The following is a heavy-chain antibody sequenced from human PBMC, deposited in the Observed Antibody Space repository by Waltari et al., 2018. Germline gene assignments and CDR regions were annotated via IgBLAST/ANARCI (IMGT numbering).Heavy chain of an antibody. J-gene: IGHJ5*02. CDR3: ARDTTTPRSNWFDP. CDR1: GYSISSGYY. CDR2: IYHSGST. Sequence: QVQLQESGPGLVKPSETLSLTCAVSGYSISSGYYWGWIRQPTGKGLEWIGSIYHSGSTYYNPSLKSRVTISVDTSKNQFSLKLSSVTAADTAVYYCARDTTTPRSNWFDPWGQGTLVTVSS. V-gene: IGHV4-38-2*02. D-gene: IGHD4-17*01.